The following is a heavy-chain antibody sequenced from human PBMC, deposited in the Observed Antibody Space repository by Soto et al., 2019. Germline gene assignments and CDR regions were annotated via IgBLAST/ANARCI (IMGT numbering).Heavy chain of an antibody. CDR1: GFTFSSYA. CDR3: AKEEGDLETYSGYVYGMDV. V-gene: IGHV3-23*01. Sequence: EVQLLESGGGLVQPGGSLRLSCAASGFTFSSYAMSWVRQAPGKGLEWVSAISGSGGSTYYADSVKGRFTISRDNSKNTLYLQMNSLRAEDTAVYYSAKEEGDLETYSGYVYGMDVWGQGTTVTVSS. D-gene: IGHD5-12*01. CDR2: ISGSGGST. J-gene: IGHJ6*02.